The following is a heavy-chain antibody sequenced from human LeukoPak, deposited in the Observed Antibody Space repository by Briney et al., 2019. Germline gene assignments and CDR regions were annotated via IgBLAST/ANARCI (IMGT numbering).Heavy chain of an antibody. CDR2: INHSGST. CDR1: GGSFSGYD. V-gene: IGHV4-34*01. Sequence: SETLSLTFAVSGGSFSGYDLSRIRQPPGKGLEWIGEINHSGSTHFNPSLRNRVTMSVDTSNNQFSLKLSSVTAADTAVFYCARSLSDYYDSSYQGQGYYYMDVWGKGTTVTVSS. CDR3: ARSLSDYYDSSYQGQGYYYMDV. D-gene: IGHD3-22*01. J-gene: IGHJ6*03.